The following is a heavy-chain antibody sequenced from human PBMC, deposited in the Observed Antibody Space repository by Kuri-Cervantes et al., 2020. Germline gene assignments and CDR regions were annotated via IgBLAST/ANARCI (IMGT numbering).Heavy chain of an antibody. J-gene: IGHJ6*02. CDR3: AKALYYYYYGMDV. CDR2: ISSSSSYI. CDR1: GFTFSSYS. Sequence: GESLKISCAASGFTFSSYSMNWVRQAPGKGLEWVSSISSSSSYIYYADSVKGRFTISRDNAKNLLYLQMNSLRAEDTAVYYCAKALYYYYYGMDVWGQGTTVTVSS. V-gene: IGHV3-21*01.